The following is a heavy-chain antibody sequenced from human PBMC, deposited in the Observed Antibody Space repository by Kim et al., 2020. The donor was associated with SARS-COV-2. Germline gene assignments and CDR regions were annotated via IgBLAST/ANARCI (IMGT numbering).Heavy chain of an antibody. CDR2: IYRGGNT. J-gene: IGHJ4*02. D-gene: IGHD6-13*01. CDR1: GFTVSSSY. V-gene: IGHV3-53*01. Sequence: GGSLRLSCATSGFTVSSSYMSWVRQAPGKGLEWVSIIYRGGNTYYADSLKGRFSISSENYKNTLSLQMKSLRADDTAVLYCARRSSSNWSLDYGGQGT. CDR3: ARRSSSNWSLDY.